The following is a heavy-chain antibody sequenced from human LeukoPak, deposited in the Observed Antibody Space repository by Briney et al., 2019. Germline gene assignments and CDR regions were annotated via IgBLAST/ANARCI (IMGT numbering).Heavy chain of an antibody. CDR3: ARDTPYYYYGMDV. CDR1: VYTFTSYY. Sequence: GASVKVSCKASVYTFTSYYMHWVRQAPGQGLEWIKIINPSGGSTSYAQKFQGRVTMTRDTSTSTVYMELSSLRSEDTAVYYCARDTPYYYYGMDVWGQGTTVTVSS. V-gene: IGHV1-46*01. J-gene: IGHJ6*02. CDR2: INPSGGST.